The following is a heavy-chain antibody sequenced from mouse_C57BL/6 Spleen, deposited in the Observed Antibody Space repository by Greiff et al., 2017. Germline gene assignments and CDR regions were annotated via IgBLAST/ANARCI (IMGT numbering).Heavy chain of an antibody. CDR1: GFSFNTYA. J-gene: IGHJ4*01. CDR2: IRSKSNNYAT. D-gene: IGHD1-1*01. V-gene: IGHV10-1*01. Sequence: EVKLVESGGGLVQPKGSLKLSCAASGFSFNTYAMNWVRQAPGKGLEWVARIRSKSNNYATYYAGSVKDRFTISRDDSESMLYLQMNNLKTEDTAMYYCVRHEDYYGSSPYYYAMDYWGQGTSVTVSS. CDR3: VRHEDYYGSSPYYYAMDY.